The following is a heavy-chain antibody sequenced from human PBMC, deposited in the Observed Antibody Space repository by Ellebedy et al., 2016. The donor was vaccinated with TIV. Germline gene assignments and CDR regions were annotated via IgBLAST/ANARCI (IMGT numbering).Heavy chain of an antibody. V-gene: IGHV3-30*02. D-gene: IGHD3-9*01. Sequence: GESLKISCSASGFTFSSYGLHWVRQAPGKGLERVAFIRFDGSSEYYADFVKGRSTISRDNSKNTVYLQLNSLRPEDTDVYYCAKDSTAHLDWFVFDYWGQGTLVTVSS. CDR3: AKDSTAHLDWFVFDY. CDR1: GFTFSSYG. J-gene: IGHJ4*02. CDR2: IRFDGSSE.